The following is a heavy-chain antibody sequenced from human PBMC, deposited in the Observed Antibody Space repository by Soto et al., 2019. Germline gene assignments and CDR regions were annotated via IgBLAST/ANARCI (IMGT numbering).Heavy chain of an antibody. D-gene: IGHD3-10*01. CDR2: IYPGDSDT. CDR3: TRHGRPVGXYGSGKKYYYYYYGMDV. CDR1: GYSFSIHW. J-gene: IGHJ6*02. V-gene: IGHV5-51*01. Sequence: GESLKISCQGSGYSFSIHWIGWVRQMPGKGLEWMGIIYPGDSDTTYSPSFQGQVTISADKSTSTAYLQWSSLKASDTAMYYCTRHGRPVGXYGSGKKYYYYYYGMDVWGQGTTVTVSS.